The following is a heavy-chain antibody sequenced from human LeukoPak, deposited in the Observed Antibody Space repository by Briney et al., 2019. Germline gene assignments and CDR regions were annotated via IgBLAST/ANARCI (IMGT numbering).Heavy chain of an antibody. CDR3: ARAYYDSSGDY. J-gene: IGHJ4*02. CDR2: ISSSGSTI. D-gene: IGHD3-22*01. Sequence: TGGSLRLSCAASGFTFSSYEMNWVRQAPGKGLEWVSYISSSGSTIYYADSVKGRFTISRDNAKNSLYLQMNSLRAEDTAVYYCARAYYDSSGDYWGQGTLVTGSS. CDR1: GFTFSSYE. V-gene: IGHV3-48*03.